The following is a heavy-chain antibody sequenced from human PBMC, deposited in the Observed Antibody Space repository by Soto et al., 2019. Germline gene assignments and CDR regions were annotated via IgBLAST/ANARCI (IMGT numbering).Heavy chain of an antibody. D-gene: IGHD6-13*01. CDR2: VHYTGST. Sequence: PSETLSLTCTVSDGSISRSAFYWGWIRQPPGKGLEWIGSVHYTGSTYYNPSLKSRVTISVDSSKNHLTLKVTSVTAADTAVYYCATSYGNAWYTYWGQGTQVTVSS. CDR3: ATSYGNAWYTY. CDR1: DGSISRSAFY. J-gene: IGHJ4*02. V-gene: IGHV4-39*01.